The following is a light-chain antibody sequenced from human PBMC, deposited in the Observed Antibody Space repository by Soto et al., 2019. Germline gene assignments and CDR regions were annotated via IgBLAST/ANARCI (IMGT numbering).Light chain of an antibody. J-gene: IGLJ2*01. Sequence: SYELTQPPSVSVYPGQTASITCSGDKLGDKYACWYQQKPGQSPVLVIYQDSKRPSGIPERFSGSKSGNTATLTISGTQAMDEADYYCQAWDSSTVVFGGGTKLTVL. V-gene: IGLV3-1*01. CDR2: QDS. CDR3: QAWDSSTVV. CDR1: KLGDKY.